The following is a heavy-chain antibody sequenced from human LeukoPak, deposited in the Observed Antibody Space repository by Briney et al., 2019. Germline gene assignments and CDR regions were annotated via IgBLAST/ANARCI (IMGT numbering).Heavy chain of an antibody. CDR3: ARDHDYVWGSYRYRVIDY. Sequence: SETLSLTCTVSGGSISSGGYSWSWIRQHPGKGLEWIVYIYYSGSTYYNPSLKSRVTISVDTSKNQFSLKLSSVTAADTAVYYCARDHDYVWGSYRYRVIDYWGQGTLVTVSS. V-gene: IGHV4-31*03. J-gene: IGHJ4*02. CDR2: IYYSGST. CDR1: GGSISSGGYS. D-gene: IGHD3-16*02.